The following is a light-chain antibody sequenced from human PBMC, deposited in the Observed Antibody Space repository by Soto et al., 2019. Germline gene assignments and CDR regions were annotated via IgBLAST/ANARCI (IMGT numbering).Light chain of an antibody. CDR3: SSYTSRSTQV. Sequence: QSVLTQPASVSGSPGQSITISCTGTSSDVGGYNYVSWYQQHPGKAPKLMIYEVSNRPSGVSNRFSGSKSGNTASLTISGLHAEDEADYYCSSYTSRSTQVFGTGTKLTVL. CDR2: EVS. CDR1: SSDVGGYNY. J-gene: IGLJ1*01. V-gene: IGLV2-14*01.